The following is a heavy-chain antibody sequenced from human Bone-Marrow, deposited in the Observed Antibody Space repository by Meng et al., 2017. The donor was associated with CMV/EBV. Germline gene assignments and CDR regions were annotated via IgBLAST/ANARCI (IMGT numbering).Heavy chain of an antibody. CDR3: ARVRTMVRGVIPSYYGMDV. V-gene: IGHV3-21*01. J-gene: IGHJ6*02. CDR2: ITSSREYI. D-gene: IGHD3-10*01. CDR1: GFTFSRCS. Sequence: GESLKISCVASGFTFSRCSMTWVRQAPGKGLEWVSTITSSREYIYYADSVEGRFTISRDNAKNSLYLQMNSLRAEDTAVYYCARVRTMVRGVIPSYYGMDVWGQGTTVTVSS.